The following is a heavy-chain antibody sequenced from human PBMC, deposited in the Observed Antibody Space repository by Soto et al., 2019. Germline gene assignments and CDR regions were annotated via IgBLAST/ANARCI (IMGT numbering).Heavy chain of an antibody. J-gene: IGHJ6*02. V-gene: IGHV1-69*01. D-gene: IGHD2-2*01. Sequence: VQLVQSGAEVKKPGSSVKVSCKASGGPFSSYAISWVRQAPGQGLEWMGGIIPISDTTNYAQKFQGRVTITADESTSTAYMELSSLRSEDTAVYYCARSQGSSTSLEIYYYYYYGMDVWGQGTTVTVSS. CDR2: IIPISDTT. CDR3: ARSQGSSTSLEIYYYYYYGMDV. CDR1: GGPFSSYA.